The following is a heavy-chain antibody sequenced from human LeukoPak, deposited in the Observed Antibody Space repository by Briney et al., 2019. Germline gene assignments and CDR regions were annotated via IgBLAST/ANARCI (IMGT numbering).Heavy chain of an antibody. Sequence: PGGSLRLSCAASGFTFSSYWMSWVRQAPGKGLEWVANIKQDGSEKYYVDSVKGRFTISRDNAKDSLYLQMNSLRAEDTAAYYCARTDNGYYDSSGYYYDYWGQGTLVTVSS. J-gene: IGHJ4*02. V-gene: IGHV3-7*01. CDR2: IKQDGSEK. D-gene: IGHD3-22*01. CDR1: GFTFSSYW. CDR3: ARTDNGYYDSSGYYYDY.